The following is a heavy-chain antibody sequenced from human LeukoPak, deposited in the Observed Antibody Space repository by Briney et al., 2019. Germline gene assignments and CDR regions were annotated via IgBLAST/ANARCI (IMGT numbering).Heavy chain of an antibody. CDR1: GFHFTTYW. CDR2: IKQDGSEK. Sequence: GGSLRLSCAASGFHFTTYWMGWVRQAPGKGLEWVANIKQDGSEKYYVDSVKGRFTISRDNAKNSLSLQMNSLRAEDTTVYYCARDSGWALDYWGQGTLVTVSS. V-gene: IGHV3-7*01. J-gene: IGHJ4*02. CDR3: ARDSGWALDY. D-gene: IGHD3-10*01.